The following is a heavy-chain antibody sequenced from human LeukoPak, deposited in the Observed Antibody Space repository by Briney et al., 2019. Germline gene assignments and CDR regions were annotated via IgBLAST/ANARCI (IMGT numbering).Heavy chain of an antibody. J-gene: IGHJ3*01. Sequence: GGSLRLSCAASGFTFSSYAMSWVRQAPGKGLEWVAGINGGGGSTYYADSVKGRFTISRDNSKKMLYLQMNSLRVEDTAVYSCAKDSTKTGSSWYRDAFNVWGQGTMVTVSP. D-gene: IGHD6-13*01. CDR2: INGGGGST. CDR3: AKDSTKTGSSWYRDAFNV. CDR1: GFTFSSYA. V-gene: IGHV3-23*01.